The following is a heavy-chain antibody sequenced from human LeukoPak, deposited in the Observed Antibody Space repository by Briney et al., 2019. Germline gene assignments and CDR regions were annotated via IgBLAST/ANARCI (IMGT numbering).Heavy chain of an antibody. J-gene: IGHJ4*02. Sequence: GSLRLSCAASGFTFSSYGMHWVRQAPGKGLEWVAVISYDGSNKYYADSVKGRFTISRDNSKNTLYLQMNSLRAEDTAVYYCAKDVATDYWGQGTLVTVSS. CDR1: GFTFSSYG. CDR3: AKDVATDY. CDR2: ISYDGSNK. D-gene: IGHD5-12*01. V-gene: IGHV3-30*18.